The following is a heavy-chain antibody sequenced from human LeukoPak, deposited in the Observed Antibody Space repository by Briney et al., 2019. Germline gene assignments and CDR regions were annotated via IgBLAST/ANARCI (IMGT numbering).Heavy chain of an antibody. CDR2: IYYSGST. J-gene: IGHJ6*02. Sequence: PSETLSLTCTVSGGSISSYYWSWIRQPPGKGLEWIGYIYYSGSTNYNPSLKSRVTISVDTSKNQFSLKLSSVTAADTAVYYCASTTVTTDYYYGMDVWGQGTRSPSP. D-gene: IGHD4-17*01. CDR3: ASTTVTTDYYYGMDV. CDR1: GGSISSYY. V-gene: IGHV4-59*08.